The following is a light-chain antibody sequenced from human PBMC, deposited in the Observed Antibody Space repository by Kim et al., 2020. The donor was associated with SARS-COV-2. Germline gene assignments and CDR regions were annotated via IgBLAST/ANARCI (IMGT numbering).Light chain of an antibody. CDR2: DAS. CDR1: QTVNSW. J-gene: IGKJ1*01. Sequence: YASVRDRVTNTCRASQTVNSWLAWYQQKPGKAPKLLIYDASNLESGVPSRFSGSGSGTEFTLTISSLQPDDIASYYCQQYNSRWTFGQGTKVDIK. V-gene: IGKV1-5*01. CDR3: QQYNSRWT.